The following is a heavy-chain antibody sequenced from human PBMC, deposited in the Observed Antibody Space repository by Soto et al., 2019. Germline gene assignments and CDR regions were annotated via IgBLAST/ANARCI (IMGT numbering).Heavy chain of an antibody. Sequence: QVQLVQSGAEVKKPGSSVKVSCKASGGTFSSYAISWGRQAPGQGLEWMGGIIPIFGTANYAQKFQGRVTITADESTSTAYMELSSLRSEDTAVYYCAASNLGYCSGGSCYGRFDPWGQGTLVTVSS. J-gene: IGHJ5*02. V-gene: IGHV1-69*12. CDR3: AASNLGYCSGGSCYGRFDP. D-gene: IGHD2-15*01. CDR1: GGTFSSYA. CDR2: IIPIFGTA.